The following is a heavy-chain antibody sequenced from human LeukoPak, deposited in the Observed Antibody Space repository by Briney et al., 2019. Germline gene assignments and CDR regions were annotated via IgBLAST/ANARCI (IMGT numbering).Heavy chain of an antibody. CDR3: ARRGGYSSNWYDAFDP. V-gene: IGHV3-64*01. CDR1: GFTFSSYA. CDR2: ISGDGRST. D-gene: IGHD6-13*01. Sequence: PGGSLRLSCAASGFTFSSYAMHWVRQAPGKGLEYVSAISGDGRSTYYANSVKGRFTISRDNSKNTLYLQMGSLRAEDMAVYYCARRGGYSSNWYDAFDPWGQGTLVTVSS. J-gene: IGHJ5*02.